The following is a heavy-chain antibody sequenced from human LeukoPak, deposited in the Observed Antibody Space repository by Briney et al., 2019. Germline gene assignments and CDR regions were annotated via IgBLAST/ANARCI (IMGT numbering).Heavy chain of an antibody. J-gene: IGHJ4*02. D-gene: IGHD3-3*01. CDR1: GGTFSSYA. Sequence: ASAKVSCKASGGTFSSYAISWVRQAPGQGLEWMGGIIPIFGTANYAQKFQGRVTITTDESTSTAYMELSSLRSEDTAVYYCARVGYDFWSGYYKGEVYFDYWGQGTLVTVSS. CDR3: ARVGYDFWSGYYKGEVYFDY. V-gene: IGHV1-69*05. CDR2: IIPIFGTA.